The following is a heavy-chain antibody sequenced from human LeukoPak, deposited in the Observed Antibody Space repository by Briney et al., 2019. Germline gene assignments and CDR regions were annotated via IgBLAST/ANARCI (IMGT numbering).Heavy chain of an antibody. CDR2: IYYSGST. J-gene: IGHJ4*02. CDR3: ARGNYDFWSGTTNYYFDY. D-gene: IGHD3-3*01. Sequence: SETLSLTCTVSGGSISSSSYYWGWIRQPPGKGLEWIGSIYYSGSTYYNPSLKSRVTISVDTSKKQFALKLSSVTAADTAVYYCARGNYDFWSGTTNYYFDYWGQGTLVAVSS. CDR1: GGSISSSSYY. V-gene: IGHV4-39*06.